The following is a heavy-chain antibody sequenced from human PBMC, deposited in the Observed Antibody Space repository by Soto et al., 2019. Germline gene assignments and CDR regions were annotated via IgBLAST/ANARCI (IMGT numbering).Heavy chain of an antibody. CDR2: IKSKTDGGTT. D-gene: IGHD5-18*01. V-gene: IGHV3-15*07. Sequence: GGSLRLSCAASGFTFSNAWMYWVRQAPGKGLEWVGRIKSKTDGGTTDYAAPVKGRFTISRDDSKNTLYLQMNSLKTEDTAVYYCTTVGGGGLQLWLQDYWGQGTLVTVSS. CDR3: TTVGGGGLQLWLQDY. CDR1: GFTFSNAW. J-gene: IGHJ4*02.